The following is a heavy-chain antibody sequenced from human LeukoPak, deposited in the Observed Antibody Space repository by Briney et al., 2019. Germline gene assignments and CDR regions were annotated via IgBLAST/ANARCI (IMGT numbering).Heavy chain of an antibody. J-gene: IGHJ6*02. Sequence: GGSLRLSCAASGFTFSSYEMNWVRQAPGKGLEWVSYISSSGSTIYYADSVKGRFTISRDNAKNSLYLQMNSLRAEDTAVYYCARDRDPKYYDFWSGYYKGDYYYYGMDVWGQGTTVTVSS. D-gene: IGHD3-3*01. V-gene: IGHV3-48*03. CDR3: ARDRDPKYYDFWSGYYKGDYYYYGMDV. CDR1: GFTFSSYE. CDR2: ISSSGSTI.